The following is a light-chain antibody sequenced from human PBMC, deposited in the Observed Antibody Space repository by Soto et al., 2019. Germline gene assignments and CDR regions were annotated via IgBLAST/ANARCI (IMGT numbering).Light chain of an antibody. CDR2: RAS. CDR3: QKYNNWPYT. V-gene: IGKV3-15*01. CDR1: QHVSSN. J-gene: IGKJ2*01. Sequence: EIVMTQSPATLSVSPGGSATLSCRASQHVSSNFAWYRQKPGQAPTLLIYRASTKATGIPARFSGSGSGTEFTLTISSLQSEDFAVYYCQKYNNWPYTFGQGTKLEIK.